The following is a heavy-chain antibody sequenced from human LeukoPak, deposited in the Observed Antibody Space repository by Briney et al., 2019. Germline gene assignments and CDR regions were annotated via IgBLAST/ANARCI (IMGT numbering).Heavy chain of an antibody. CDR1: GFTFSSYS. CDR2: INSDGSST. J-gene: IGHJ4*02. V-gene: IGHV3-74*01. CDR3: ARVGNYYDSSGYYY. Sequence: PGGSLRLSCAASGFTFSSYSMNWVRQAPGKGLVWVSRINSDGSSTSYADSVKGRFTISRDNAKNTLYLQMNSLRAEDTAVYYCARVGNYYDSSGYYYWGQGTLVTVSS. D-gene: IGHD3-22*01.